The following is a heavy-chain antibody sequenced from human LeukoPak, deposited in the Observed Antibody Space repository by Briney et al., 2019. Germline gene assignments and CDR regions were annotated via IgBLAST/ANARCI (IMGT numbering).Heavy chain of an antibody. CDR2: IKQDGSDT. CDR1: GFTFSSHA. D-gene: IGHD3-9*01. Sequence: PGGSLRLSCAGSGFTFSSHAMSWVRQAPGKVLEWVANIKQDGSDTYYVDFVKGRFTISRDNAQNSLVLQMNSLRAEDTAVYYCARDVGRQYYDILTGYYPPRSYYYYYMDVWGKGTTVTISS. CDR3: ARDVGRQYYDILTGYYPPRSYYYYYMDV. J-gene: IGHJ6*03. V-gene: IGHV3-7*01.